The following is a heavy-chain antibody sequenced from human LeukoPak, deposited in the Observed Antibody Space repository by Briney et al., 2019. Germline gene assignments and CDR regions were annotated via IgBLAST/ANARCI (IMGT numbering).Heavy chain of an antibody. CDR1: GGTFSSYA. CDR3: ARARSSRKLVLSY. V-gene: IGHV1-69*05. CDR2: IIPIFGTA. J-gene: IGHJ4*02. Sequence: ASVKVSCKASGGTFSSYAISWVRQAPGQGLEWMGGIIPIFGTANYAQKFQGRVTITTDESTSTAYMELSSLRSEDTAVYYCARARSSRKLVLSYWGQGTLVTVSS. D-gene: IGHD6-6*01.